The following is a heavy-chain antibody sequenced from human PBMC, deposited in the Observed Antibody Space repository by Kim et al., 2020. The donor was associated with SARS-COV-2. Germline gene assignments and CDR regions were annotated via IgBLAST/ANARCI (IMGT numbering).Heavy chain of an antibody. D-gene: IGHD3-16*01. CDR1: GVSIGTWNVY. CDR2: MRYRGAT. Sequence: SETLSLNCLVSGVSIGTWNVYWGWIPQPPGQGLEWIGCMRYRGATHYNPSLKGRATTTEDTWENQLFLRLSSITAEDTAVYYCVRHRGAILSASFDFCG. J-gene: IGHJ4*01. V-gene: IGHV4-39*01. CDR3: VRHRGAILSASFDF.